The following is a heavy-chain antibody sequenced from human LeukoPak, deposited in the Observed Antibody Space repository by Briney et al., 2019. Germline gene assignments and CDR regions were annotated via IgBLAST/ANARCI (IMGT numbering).Heavy chain of an antibody. J-gene: IGHJ6*02. Sequence: SETLSLTCTASGGSISSYYWSWIRQPPGKGLEWIGYIYYSGSTNYNPSLKSRVTISVDTSKNQFSLKLSSVTAADTAVYYCARGGDYGDYGGDYYYYGMDVWGQGTTVTVSS. CDR3: ARGGDYGDYGGDYYYYGMDV. D-gene: IGHD4-17*01. CDR1: GGSISSYY. V-gene: IGHV4-59*01. CDR2: IYYSGST.